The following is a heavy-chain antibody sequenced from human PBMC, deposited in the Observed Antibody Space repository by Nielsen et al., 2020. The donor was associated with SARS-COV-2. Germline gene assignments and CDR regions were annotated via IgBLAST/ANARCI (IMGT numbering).Heavy chain of an antibody. J-gene: IGHJ3*01. CDR2: IRANGAST. D-gene: IGHD1-7*01. CDR3: VGSGNFYQPAFDV. Sequence: GGSLRLSCSASGFTFSDYAMHWVRQAPGKGLEYVSAIRANGASTYYTDSVKGRFSISRDNSKNRLYFQMRSLRDDDTAVYYCVGSGNFYQPAFDVWGQGAKVAVSS. V-gene: IGHV3-64*05. CDR1: GFTFSDYA.